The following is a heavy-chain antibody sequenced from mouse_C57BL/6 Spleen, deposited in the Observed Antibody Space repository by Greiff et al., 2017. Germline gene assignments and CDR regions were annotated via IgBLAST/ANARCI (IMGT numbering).Heavy chain of an antibody. CDR2: IHPNSGST. V-gene: IGHV1-64*01. CDR3: ARSGYDYDGYAMDY. J-gene: IGHJ4*01. Sequence: VQLQESGAELVKPGASVKLSCKASGYTFTSYWMHWVKQRPGQGLEWIGMIHPNSGSTNYNEKFKSKATLTVDKSSSTAYMQLSSLTSEDSAVYYCARSGYDYDGYAMDYWGQGTSVTVSS. D-gene: IGHD2-4*01. CDR1: GYTFTSYW.